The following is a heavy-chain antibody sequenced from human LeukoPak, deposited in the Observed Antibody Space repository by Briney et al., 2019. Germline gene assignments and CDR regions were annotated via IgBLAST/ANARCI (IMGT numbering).Heavy chain of an antibody. CDR2: ISAYNGNT. Sequence: ASVKVSCKASGYTFTSYGISWVRQAPGQGLEWMGWISAYNGNTNYAQKLQGRVTMTKDTSTSKAYMELRSLRSDDTAVYYCARDAGNYYDSSGYDPGGQGTLVTVSS. CDR1: GYTFTSYG. CDR3: ARDAGNYYDSSGYDP. V-gene: IGHV1-18*01. J-gene: IGHJ5*02. D-gene: IGHD3-22*01.